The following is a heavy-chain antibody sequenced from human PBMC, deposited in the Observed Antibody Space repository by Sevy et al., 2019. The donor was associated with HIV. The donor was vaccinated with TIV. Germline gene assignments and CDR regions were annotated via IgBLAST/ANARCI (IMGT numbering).Heavy chain of an antibody. D-gene: IGHD3-3*01. Sequence: GGSLRLSCAASGLSFSNYAMSWVRQAPGKGLEWVSAISGSGGSSTYYADSVKGRFTISRDNSKNTLYLQMNSLRAEDTAVYYCAKDRDFWRAACYFDYWGQGTLVTVSS. V-gene: IGHV3-23*01. CDR1: GLSFSNYA. CDR3: AKDRDFWRAACYFDY. CDR2: ISGSGGSST. J-gene: IGHJ4*02.